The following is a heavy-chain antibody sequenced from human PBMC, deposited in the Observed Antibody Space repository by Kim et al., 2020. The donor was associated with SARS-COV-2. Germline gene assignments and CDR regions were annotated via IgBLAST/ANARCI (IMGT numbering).Heavy chain of an antibody. CDR3: ATEGPETFYFDN. CDR1: EYIFTNYY. J-gene: IGHJ4*02. Sequence: ASVKVSCTASEYIFTNYYIHWMRLAPGHGLQWMGIIKSRNDITKYAQNFQGRVTMTRDTSTNTVYMELSSLKSDDTAVYYCATEGPETFYFDNWGLGTLVTVS. V-gene: IGHV1-46*01. CDR2: IKSRNDIT.